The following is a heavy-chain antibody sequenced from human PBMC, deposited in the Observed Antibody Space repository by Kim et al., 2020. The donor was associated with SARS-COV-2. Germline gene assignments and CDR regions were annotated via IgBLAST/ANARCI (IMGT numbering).Heavy chain of an antibody. V-gene: IGHV3-23*01. CDR2: ST. D-gene: IGHD3-22*01. Sequence: STYYADSVKGRFTISRDNSKNTLYLQMNSLRAEDTAVYYCARLIVVVSNWGQGTLVTVSS. J-gene: IGHJ4*02. CDR3: ARLIVVVSN.